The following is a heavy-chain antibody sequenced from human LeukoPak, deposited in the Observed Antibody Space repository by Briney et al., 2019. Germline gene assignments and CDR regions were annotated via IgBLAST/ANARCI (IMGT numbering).Heavy chain of an antibody. CDR3: AREGYDILTGYRNFDY. J-gene: IGHJ4*02. D-gene: IGHD3-9*01. CDR1: GFTFSSYS. V-gene: IGHV3-21*01. Sequence: GGSLRLSCAASGFTFSSYSMNWVRQALGKGLEWVSSISSSSYIYYADSVKGRFTISRDNAKNSLYLQMNSLRAEDTAVYYCAREGYDILTGYRNFDYWGQGTLATVPS. CDR2: ISSSSYI.